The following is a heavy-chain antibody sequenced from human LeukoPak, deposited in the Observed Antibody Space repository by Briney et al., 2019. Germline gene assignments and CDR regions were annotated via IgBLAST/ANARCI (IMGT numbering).Heavy chain of an antibody. J-gene: IGHJ6*03. CDR2: ISAYNGNT. D-gene: IGHD2-2*02. CDR1: GYTFTSYG. CDR3: ARDPRDYTKSHTGRYPYYYYMDV. Sequence: ASVKVSCKASGYTFTSYGISWVRQAPGQGLEWMGWISAYNGNTNYAQKLQGRVIMTTDTSTSTAYMELRSLRSDDTAVYYCARDPRDYTKSHTGRYPYYYYMDVWGKGTTVTVSS. V-gene: IGHV1-18*01.